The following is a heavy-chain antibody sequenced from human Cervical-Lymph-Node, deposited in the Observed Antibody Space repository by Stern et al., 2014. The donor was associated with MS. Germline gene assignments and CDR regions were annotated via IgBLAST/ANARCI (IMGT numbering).Heavy chain of an antibody. CDR1: GYTFTSYG. D-gene: IGHD4-17*01. CDR2: VSAYKGNK. Sequence: QVQLGQSGAEVKKPGASVKVSCKASGYTFTSYGISWGRQAPGQGLEWRGWVSAYKGNKKYEQKVQGRVTMTTDTSTSTAYMELRSLRSDDTAVYYCARAVTTPTSSYFDYWGQGTLVTVSS. V-gene: IGHV1-18*01. CDR3: ARAVTTPTSSYFDY. J-gene: IGHJ4*02.